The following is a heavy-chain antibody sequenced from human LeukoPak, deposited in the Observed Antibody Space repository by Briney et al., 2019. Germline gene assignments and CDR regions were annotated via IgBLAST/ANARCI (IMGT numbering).Heavy chain of an antibody. CDR2: ISAYNGNT. CDR1: GYTFTSYD. J-gene: IGHJ4*02. Sequence: GASVKVSCKASGYTFTSYDINWVRQATGQGLVWMGWISAYNGNTNYAQKLQGRVTMTTDTSTSTAYMELRSLRSDDTAVYYCARVDCSSISCYNFGSDYWGQGTLVTVSS. CDR3: ARVDCSSISCYNFGSDY. V-gene: IGHV1-18*01. D-gene: IGHD2-2*01.